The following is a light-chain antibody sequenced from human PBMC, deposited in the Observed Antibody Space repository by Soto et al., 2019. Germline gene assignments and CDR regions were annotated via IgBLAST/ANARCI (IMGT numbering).Light chain of an antibody. CDR2: EGT. Sequence: QSALTQPASVSGSPGQSITISCTGTSSGVGSYDLVSWYQQYPGKAPKLMIYEGTKRPSGVSNRFSGSQSGNTASLTISGLQAEDEADYYCCSYAGSYVFGTGTKVTVL. CDR3: CSYAGSYV. CDR1: SSGVGSYDL. V-gene: IGLV2-23*01. J-gene: IGLJ1*01.